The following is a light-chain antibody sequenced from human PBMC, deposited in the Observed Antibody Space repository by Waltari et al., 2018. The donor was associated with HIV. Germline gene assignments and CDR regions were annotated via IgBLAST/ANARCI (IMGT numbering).Light chain of an antibody. J-gene: IGLJ3*02. CDR1: NSNVETTS. CDR3: AAWADVLSAWV. CDR2: AND. Sequence: QSVLTQPPSVSGTPGQRVTISCSGTNSNVETTSVYCYQHLPGAAPQLLILANDQRPLGVPDRFSGSKSCTSASLAISGLRSEDEADYYCAAWADVLSAWVFGGGTKLSVL. V-gene: IGLV1-47*01.